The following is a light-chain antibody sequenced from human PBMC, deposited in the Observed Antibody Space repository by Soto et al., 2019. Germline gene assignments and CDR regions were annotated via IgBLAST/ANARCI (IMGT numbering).Light chain of an antibody. CDR2: KAS. V-gene: IGKV1-5*03. J-gene: IGKJ1*01. CDR3: QQRLNWPPS. CDR1: QSLNNY. Sequence: DIQMTQSPSTLSASVGDRVTITCRASQSLNNYLAWYQQKPGKAPKLLIYKASNRATGVPARFSGSGSGTDFTLTISDLEPADFGLYYCQQRLNWPPSFGQGTKVDIK.